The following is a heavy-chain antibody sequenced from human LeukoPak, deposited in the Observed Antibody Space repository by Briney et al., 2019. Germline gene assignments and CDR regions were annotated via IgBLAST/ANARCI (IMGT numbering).Heavy chain of an antibody. CDR3: PRSVVPAVIRPNLFDP. CDR2: IYYSGST. V-gene: IGHV4-59*01. J-gene: IGHJ5*02. CDR1: GGSISSCY. D-gene: IGHD2-2*01. Sequence: SETLSLTCTVSGGSISSCYWSWIRQPPGKGLEWIGYIYYSGSTNYNPSLKSRVTISVDTSKNQFSLKLSSVTAADTAVYYCPRSVVPAVIRPNLFDPWGQGTLVTVSS.